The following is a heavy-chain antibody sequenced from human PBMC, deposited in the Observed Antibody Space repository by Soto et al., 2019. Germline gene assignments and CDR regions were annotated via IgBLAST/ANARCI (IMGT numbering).Heavy chain of an antibody. V-gene: IGHV3-23*01. CDR2: ITDSGSGT. CDR3: AKGLINGRWYAED. J-gene: IGHJ4*02. CDR1: GFTFSTCV. D-gene: IGHD6-13*01. Sequence: EVHLLESGGGLVHPGESLRLSCGASGFTFSTCVMTWVRQAPGKGLEWVSCITDSGSGTHYADSVKGRFTISRDNSKNTVYLQMHNLRVEDSGVYYCAKGLINGRWYAEDWGQGTLVTVSS.